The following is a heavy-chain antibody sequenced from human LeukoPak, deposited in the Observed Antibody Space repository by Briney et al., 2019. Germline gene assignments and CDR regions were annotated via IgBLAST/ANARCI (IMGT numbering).Heavy chain of an antibody. J-gene: IGHJ6*03. D-gene: IGHD3-22*01. CDR3: ARRHSVVNPYYYYYYMDV. CDR1: GFTFSSYS. V-gene: IGHV3-21*01. Sequence: PGGSLRLSCAASGFTFSSYSMNWVRQAPGKGLEWVSSISSSSSYIYYADSVKGRFTISRDNAKNSLYLQMNSLRAEDTAVYYCARRHSVVNPYYYYYYMDVWGKGTTVTVSS. CDR2: ISSSSSYI.